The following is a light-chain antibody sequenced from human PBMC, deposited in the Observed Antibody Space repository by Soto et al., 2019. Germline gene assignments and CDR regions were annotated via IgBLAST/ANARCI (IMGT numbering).Light chain of an antibody. J-gene: IGLJ1*01. Sequence: VLTQPPSASGTPGQRVTISCSGSSSNIGSNTVNWYQQLPGTAPKLPIYSNNQRPSGVPDRFSGSKSGTSASLAISGLQSEDEADYYCAAWDDSLNGYVFGTGTKVTVL. V-gene: IGLV1-44*01. CDR2: SNN. CDR3: AAWDDSLNGYV. CDR1: SSNIGSNT.